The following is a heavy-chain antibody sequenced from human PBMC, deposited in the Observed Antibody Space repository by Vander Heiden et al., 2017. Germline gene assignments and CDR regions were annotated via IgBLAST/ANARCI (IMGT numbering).Heavy chain of an antibody. J-gene: IGHJ4*02. D-gene: IGHD1-20*01. CDR3: ARGLTGTGDY. CDR1: GITFSYYG. Sequence: VQLVESGGDVVHPGRSLRLSCAASGITFSYYGMHWVRQAPGKGLEWVALISYDGSNKFYADSVKGRFTISRDKSRHTVYLQMNSLTAEDTAVYYCARGLTGTGDYWGQGTLVTVSS. V-gene: IGHV3-30*03. CDR2: ISYDGSNK.